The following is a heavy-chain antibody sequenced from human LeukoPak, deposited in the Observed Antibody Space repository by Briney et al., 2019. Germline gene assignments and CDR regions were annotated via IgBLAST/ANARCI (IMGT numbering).Heavy chain of an antibody. D-gene: IGHD3-22*01. CDR2: ISSSSSYI. CDR1: GFTFSSYS. Sequence: PGGSLRLSCAASGFTFSSYSMTWVRQAPGKGLEWVSSISSSSSYIYYADSVKGRFTISRDNAKNSLYLQMNSLRARDTAVYYCARDRRGKYYYDSSGYYDPHDYWGQGTLVTVSS. V-gene: IGHV3-21*01. J-gene: IGHJ4*02. CDR3: ARDRRGKYYYDSSGYYDPHDY.